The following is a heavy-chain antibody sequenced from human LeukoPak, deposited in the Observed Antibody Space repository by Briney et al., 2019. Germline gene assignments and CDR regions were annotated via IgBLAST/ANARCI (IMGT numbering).Heavy chain of an antibody. J-gene: IGHJ6*03. CDR2: FYYSGSI. V-gene: IGHV4-39*07. CDR1: GGSISSTSYY. D-gene: IGHD4-11*01. Sequence: SETLSLTCIVSGGSISSTSYYWGWIRQSPGKGLEWIGSFYYSGSIFDNRSLRSRVTISIDMSKNQFLLKLTSVTAADTAVYYCAREGGTTVTRSYYYYYYMDVWGKGTTVTVSS. CDR3: AREGGTTVTRSYYYYYYMDV.